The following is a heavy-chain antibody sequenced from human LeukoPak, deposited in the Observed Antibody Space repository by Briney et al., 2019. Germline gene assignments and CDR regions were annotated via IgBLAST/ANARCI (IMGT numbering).Heavy chain of an antibody. CDR2: IYPGDSDT. V-gene: IGHV5-51*01. D-gene: IGHD2-2*01. CDR3: ALGYCTSSSCPTFDN. Sequence: GESLKISCKGSGYDFTTYWIGWVRQMPGKGLEWMGIIYPGDSDTRYSLSFQGQVTISADKSTSTAYLQWSSLKASDTAMYYCALGYCTSSSCPTFDNWGQGTLVTVSS. J-gene: IGHJ4*02. CDR1: GYDFTTYW.